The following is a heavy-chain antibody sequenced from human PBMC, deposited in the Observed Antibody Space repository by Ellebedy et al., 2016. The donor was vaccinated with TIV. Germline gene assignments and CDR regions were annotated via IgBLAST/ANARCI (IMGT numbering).Heavy chain of an antibody. CDR1: GFSFSSYW. D-gene: IGHD4-17*01. Sequence: GESLKISCVGSGFSFSSYWMTWVRQAPGKGLEWVANIRQDGSDMYYVDSVKGRFTISRDNAKNSLYLLMNSLRVEDTAVYYCARDGAYGDYSPGQYALDVWGQGTTVTVS. J-gene: IGHJ6*02. V-gene: IGHV3-7*03. CDR3: ARDGAYGDYSPGQYALDV. CDR2: IRQDGSDM.